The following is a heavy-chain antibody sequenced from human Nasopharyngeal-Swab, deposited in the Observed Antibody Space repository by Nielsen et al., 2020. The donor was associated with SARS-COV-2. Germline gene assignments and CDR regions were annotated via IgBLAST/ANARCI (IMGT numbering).Heavy chain of an antibody. D-gene: IGHD6-19*01. CDR3: ARDRYSSE. V-gene: IGHV3-7*01. CDR2: IKEDGSET. CDR1: GFTFGRFW. J-gene: IGHJ4*02. Sequence: LSLTCAASGFTFGRFWMTWVRQAPGKGLEWVANIKEDGSETNYVESVKGRFTISRDNAKNSLYLQMNSLRAEDTAVYHCARDRYSSEWGQGSLVTVSS.